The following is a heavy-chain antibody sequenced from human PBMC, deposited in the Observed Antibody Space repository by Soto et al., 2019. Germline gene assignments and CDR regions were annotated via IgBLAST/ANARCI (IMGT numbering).Heavy chain of an antibody. J-gene: IGHJ4*02. D-gene: IGHD4-17*01. CDR3: ARFTNYGDYEFDY. CDR2: IYYSGST. V-gene: IGHV4-31*03. Sequence: SETLSLTCTVSGGSISSGGYYWSWIRQHPGKGLEWIGYIYYSGSTYYNPSLKSRVTISVDTSKNQFSLKLSSVTAADTAVYYCARFTNYGDYEFDYWGQGTLVTVS. CDR1: GGSISSGGYY.